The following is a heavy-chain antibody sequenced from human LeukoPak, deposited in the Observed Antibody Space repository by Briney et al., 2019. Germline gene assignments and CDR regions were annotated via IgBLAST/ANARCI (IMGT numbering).Heavy chain of an antibody. CDR2: ISYDGSNK. J-gene: IGHJ4*02. CDR3: ARYGDYVYYFDY. D-gene: IGHD4-17*01. Sequence: PGRSLRLSCAASGFTFSSYAMHWVRQAPGKGLEWVAVISYDGSNKYYADSVKGRFTISRDNSKNTLYLQMNSLRAEDTAVYYCARYGDYVYYFDYWGQGTLVTVSS. CDR1: GFTFSSYA. V-gene: IGHV3-30*14.